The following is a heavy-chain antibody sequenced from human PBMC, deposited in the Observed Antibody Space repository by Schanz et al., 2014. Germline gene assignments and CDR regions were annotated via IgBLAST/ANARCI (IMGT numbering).Heavy chain of an antibody. D-gene: IGHD6-19*01. J-gene: IGHJ4*02. CDR1: GFTFSSHS. Sequence: EVQLVESGGNLVQPGGSLRLSCVASGFTFSSHSMNWVRQAPGQGLEWLSYISGSGNTIYYADSVKGRFTISRDNSRNTVYLQMNNVGVDDTATYYCVKTDAGWRFDYWGQGTLVIVSS. CDR2: ISGSGNTI. V-gene: IGHV3-48*04. CDR3: VKTDAGWRFDY.